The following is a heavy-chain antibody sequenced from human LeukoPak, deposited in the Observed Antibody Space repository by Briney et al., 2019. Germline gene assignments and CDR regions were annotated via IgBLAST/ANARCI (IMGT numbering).Heavy chain of an antibody. V-gene: IGHV2-70*01. Sequence: SGPALVKPTQTLTLTCTFSGFSLSTSGMCVSWIRQPPGKALEWLTHIDWDDDKYYSTSLKTRLTISKDTSKNQVVLTMTNMDPVDTATYYCAWMILGGDNLSFDYWGQGTLVTVSS. CDR1: GFSLSTSGMC. CDR3: AWMILGGDNLSFDY. CDR2: IDWDDDK. J-gene: IGHJ4*02. D-gene: IGHD2-21*02.